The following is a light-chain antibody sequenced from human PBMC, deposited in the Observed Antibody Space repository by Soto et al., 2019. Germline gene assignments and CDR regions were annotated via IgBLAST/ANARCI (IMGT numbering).Light chain of an antibody. Sequence: DIQMTQSPSTLSASVGDRVTITCRASQIISSWLAWYQQKPGKAPKLLIYKASSLESGVPSRFSGSGSGTEFTLTISCLQPDDFATYYCQQYNSYSPLTFGGGTKVEIK. J-gene: IGKJ4*02. CDR2: KAS. V-gene: IGKV1-5*03. CDR1: QIISSW. CDR3: QQYNSYSPLT.